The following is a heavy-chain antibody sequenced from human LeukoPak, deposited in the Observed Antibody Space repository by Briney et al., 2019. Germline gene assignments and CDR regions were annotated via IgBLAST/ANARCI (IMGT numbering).Heavy chain of an antibody. J-gene: IGHJ4*02. CDR1: GFTFSSYA. CDR3: ARDRGVGYRYYDY. Sequence: GGSLRLPCAASGFTFSSYAMHWVRQAPGKGLEWVAVISYDGSNKYYADSVKGRFTISRDNSKNTLYLQMNSLRAEDTAVYYCARDRGVGYRYYDYWGQGTLVTVSS. CDR2: ISYDGSNK. V-gene: IGHV3-30*04. D-gene: IGHD3-16*02.